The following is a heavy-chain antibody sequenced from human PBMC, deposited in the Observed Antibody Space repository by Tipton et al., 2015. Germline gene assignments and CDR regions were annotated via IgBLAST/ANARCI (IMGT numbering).Heavy chain of an antibody. V-gene: IGHV4-34*01. CDR1: SDSISKYY. CDR2: MNHSGST. CDR3: ARDLEHGMDV. D-gene: IGHD5-24*01. J-gene: IGHJ6*02. Sequence: TLSLTCSVSSDSISKYYWSWIRQPPGKGLEWIGEMNHSGSTNYNPSLKSRVTISVDTSKNQFSLKVNSVTAADTAVYYCARDLEHGMDVWGQGTTVTVSS.